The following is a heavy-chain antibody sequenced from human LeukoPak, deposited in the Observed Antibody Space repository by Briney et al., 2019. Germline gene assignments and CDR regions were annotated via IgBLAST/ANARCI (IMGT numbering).Heavy chain of an antibody. CDR2: IYTSGST. D-gene: IGHD3-10*01. CDR3: ARAYYYGSGSYAFDI. Sequence: SETLSLTCTVSGGSISSYYWSWIRQPAGKGLEWIGGIYTSGSTKYNPSLKSRVSMSVDTSKNQLSLKLSSVTAADTAVYYCARAYYYGSGSYAFDIWGQGTMVTVSS. CDR1: GGSISSYY. V-gene: IGHV4-4*07. J-gene: IGHJ3*02.